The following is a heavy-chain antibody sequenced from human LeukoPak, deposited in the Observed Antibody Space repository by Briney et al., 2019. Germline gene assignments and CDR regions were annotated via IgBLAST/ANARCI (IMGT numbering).Heavy chain of an antibody. J-gene: IGHJ5*02. V-gene: IGHV5-51*01. CDR3: VRSTTVATFNWFDL. Sequence: GESLQISCKGSGYSFTNYWIGWVRQMPGKGLEWMGIIYPGDSDTRYSPSFQGQVTISADKSINTAYLQWSSLRASDTAIYYCVRSTTVATFNWFDLWGQGTLVTVSS. D-gene: IGHD4-23*01. CDR1: GYSFTNYW. CDR2: IYPGDSDT.